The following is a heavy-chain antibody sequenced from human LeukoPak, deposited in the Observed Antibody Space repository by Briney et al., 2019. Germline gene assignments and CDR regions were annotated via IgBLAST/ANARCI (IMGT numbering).Heavy chain of an antibody. CDR2: VYPGESDT. J-gene: IGHJ6*02. D-gene: IGHD5-24*01. Sequence: EFLKISWKGSGYSLNSYWIAWVRQMPGRSLEWMGIVYPGESDTRYSPYFQGQVTISADKSISTAYLQGSSLKASDTAMYYCARRRLDGYSYAYCMVVWGQGTTVTVSS. V-gene: IGHV5-51*01. CDR1: GYSLNSYW. CDR3: ARRRLDGYSYAYCMVV.